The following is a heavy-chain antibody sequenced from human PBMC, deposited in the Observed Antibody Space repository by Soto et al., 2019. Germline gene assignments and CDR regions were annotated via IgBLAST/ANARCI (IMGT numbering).Heavy chain of an antibody. D-gene: IGHD3-22*01. CDR3: AREAPRRSGYYYGAFDI. Sequence: GSLRLSCAASGFTFSSYDMHWVRQATGKGLEWVSAIGTAGDTYYPGSVKGRFTISRENAKNSLYLQMNSLRAGDTAVYYCAREAPRRSGYYYGAFDIWGQGTMVTVSS. V-gene: IGHV3-13*04. J-gene: IGHJ3*02. CDR1: GFTFSSYD. CDR2: IGTAGDT.